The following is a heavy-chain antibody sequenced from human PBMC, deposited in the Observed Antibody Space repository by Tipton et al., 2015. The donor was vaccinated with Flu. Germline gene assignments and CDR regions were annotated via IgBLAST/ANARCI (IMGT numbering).Heavy chain of an antibody. J-gene: IGHJ5*02. CDR3: AREGYRIGAGFDP. Sequence: TLSLTCTVSGGSISSYYWSWIRQPPGKGLEWIGYIYYSGSTNYNPSLKSRVTISVDTSKNQFSLKLSSVTAADTAVYYCAREGYRIGAGFDPWGQGTLVTVSS. CDR2: IYYSGST. V-gene: IGHV4-59*01. D-gene: IGHD2/OR15-2a*01. CDR1: GGSISSYY.